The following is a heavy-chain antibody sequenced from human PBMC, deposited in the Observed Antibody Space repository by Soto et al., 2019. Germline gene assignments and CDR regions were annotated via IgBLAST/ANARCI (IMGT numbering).Heavy chain of an antibody. J-gene: IGHJ6*02. Sequence: GGALRLSCAASGFTLSGYSMNWVRQVPGRGLEWVSYISSTSSTIFYADSVKGRFTISRDNAKNSLYLQMNSLRAEDTAVYYRARDVRFPNYQYYYGMDVRGQGTTVTVSS. CDR1: GFTLSGYS. CDR2: ISSTSSTI. CDR3: ARDVRFPNYQYYYGMDV. V-gene: IGHV3-48*01. D-gene: IGHD3-3*01.